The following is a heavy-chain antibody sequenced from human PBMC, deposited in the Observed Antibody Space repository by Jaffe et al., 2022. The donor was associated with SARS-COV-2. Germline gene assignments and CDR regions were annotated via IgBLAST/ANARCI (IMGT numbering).Heavy chain of an antibody. CDR1: GFTFSSYG. CDR2: ISYDGSNK. J-gene: IGHJ6*02. V-gene: IGHV3-30*18. D-gene: IGHD2-21*01. CDR3: VKDVEPLLLLHGLDV. Sequence: QVHLVESGGGVVQPGRSLRLSCAGSGFTFSSYGIHWVREAPGKGPEWVAAISYDGSNKYYADSVKGRFTISRDNSKNTLFLQMNSLRPDDTAVYFCVKDVEPLLLLHGLDVWGQGATVTVSS.